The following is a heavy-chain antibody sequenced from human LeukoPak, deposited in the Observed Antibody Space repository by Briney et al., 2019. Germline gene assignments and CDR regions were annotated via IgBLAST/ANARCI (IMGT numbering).Heavy chain of an antibody. Sequence: PGGSLRLSCAASGFTFSSYAMSWVRQAPGRGLEWVAFIPYDGSDQYYADSVRGRFTISRDNSKNTLYLQMNSLRTEDTAVYYCSKVDRYCSSTSCSEVFDYWGQGTLVTVSS. D-gene: IGHD2-2*01. J-gene: IGHJ4*02. CDR1: GFTFSSYA. CDR2: IPYDGSDQ. CDR3: SKVDRYCSSTSCSEVFDY. V-gene: IGHV3-30*02.